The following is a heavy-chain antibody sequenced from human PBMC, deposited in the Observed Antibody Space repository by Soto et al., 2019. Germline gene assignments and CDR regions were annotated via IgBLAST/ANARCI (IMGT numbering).Heavy chain of an antibody. CDR1: GFTFSSYG. V-gene: IGHV3-33*01. CDR3: ARVSNIDGYNLFDY. J-gene: IGHJ4*02. CDR2: IWYDGSNK. Sequence: GGSLRLSCAASGFTFSSYGMHWVRQAPGKGLEWVAVIWYDGSNKYYADSVKGRFTISRDNSKNTLYLQMNSLRAEDTAVYYCARVSNIDGYNLFDYWGQGTLVTVSS. D-gene: IGHD5-12*01.